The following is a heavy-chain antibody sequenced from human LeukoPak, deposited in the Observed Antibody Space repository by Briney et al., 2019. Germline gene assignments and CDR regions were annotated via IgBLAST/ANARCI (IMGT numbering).Heavy chain of an antibody. D-gene: IGHD3-10*01. V-gene: IGHV3-30*18. CDR2: ISYDGSNK. CDR1: ELTVSSNY. J-gene: IGHJ3*02. Sequence: PGGSLRLSCVASELTVSSNYMSWVRQAPGKGLEWVAVISYDGSNKYYADSVKGRFTISRDNSKNTLYLQMNSLRVEDTAVYYCAKDLSPLVWFVSGSDAFDIWGQGTMVTVSS. CDR3: AKDLSPLVWFVSGSDAFDI.